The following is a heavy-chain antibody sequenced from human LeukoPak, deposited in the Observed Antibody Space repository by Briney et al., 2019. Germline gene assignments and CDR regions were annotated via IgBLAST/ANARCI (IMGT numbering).Heavy chain of an antibody. V-gene: IGHV4-59*11. D-gene: IGHD3-22*01. CDR2: IYYTGST. J-gene: IGHJ2*01. CDR3: ARVAGLYYEGSGYRCYFTL. CDR1: GGSLSTHY. Sequence: SETVSLMCTVSGGSLSTHYWSWIRQPPGRGLEWIGYIYYTGSTNHNPSLKSRVTISVDTSKNQFSLKLTSVTAADTAVYYCARVAGLYYEGSGYRCYFTLWGRGALVTVSS.